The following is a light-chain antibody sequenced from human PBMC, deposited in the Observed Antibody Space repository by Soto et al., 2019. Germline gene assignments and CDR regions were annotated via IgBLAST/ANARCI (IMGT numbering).Light chain of an antibody. CDR2: DAS. Sequence: EIVLTQSPSTVSLSQGERATLSCRGSQSVSSYLAWYQQKPGQAPRLLIYDASNRATGIPARFSGSGSGTDFTLTISSLEPEDFAVYYCQQRSNWPPWTFGQGTKVDIK. J-gene: IGKJ1*01. CDR3: QQRSNWPPWT. V-gene: IGKV3-11*01. CDR1: QSVSSY.